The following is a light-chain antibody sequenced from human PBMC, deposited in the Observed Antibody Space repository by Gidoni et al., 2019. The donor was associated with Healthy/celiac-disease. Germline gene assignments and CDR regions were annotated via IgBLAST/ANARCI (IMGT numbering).Light chain of an antibody. V-gene: IGKV1-39*01. CDR2: AAS. J-gene: IGKJ4*02. CDR1: QSISTY. CDR3: QQSDSTPPAT. Sequence: DIQFSQSPSSLSASVGDRATITCRASQSISTYLNWYQQKPGKAPKLLIYAASSLESGVPSRFSGSGSGTDFTLTISSLQPEDFATYYCQQSDSTPPATFGRGTKVEIK.